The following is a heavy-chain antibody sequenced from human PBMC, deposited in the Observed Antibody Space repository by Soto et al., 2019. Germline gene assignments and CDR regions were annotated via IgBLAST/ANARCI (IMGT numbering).Heavy chain of an antibody. V-gene: IGHV3-74*01. Sequence: QLVQSGGGLVQPGGSLRLSCAASGFTFSSHWMHWVRLAPGKGLVWVARIKTDGTVTGYADSVEGRFTTSRDNARNTLYLQMNILRAEDSAVYYCTRDRTTVTHFDLWGQGSLVTVSS. D-gene: IGHD4-17*01. CDR2: IKTDGTVT. CDR3: TRDRTTVTHFDL. J-gene: IGHJ4*02. CDR1: GFTFSSHW.